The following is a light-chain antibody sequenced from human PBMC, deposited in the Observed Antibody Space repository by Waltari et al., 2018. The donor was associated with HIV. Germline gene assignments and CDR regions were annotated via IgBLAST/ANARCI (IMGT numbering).Light chain of an antibody. CDR1: QSVLYSSNNNNY. J-gene: IGKJ1*01. CDR3: QQYYSVPWT. CDR2: WAS. V-gene: IGKV4-1*01. Sequence: DIVMTQSPHSLAVSLGERATFNCKSSQSVLYSSNNNNYLAWYQQKPGQPPKLLFYWASARESGVPDRFSGSGSETDFTLTISGLQAEDVAVYYCQQYYSVPWTFGQGTKVEIK.